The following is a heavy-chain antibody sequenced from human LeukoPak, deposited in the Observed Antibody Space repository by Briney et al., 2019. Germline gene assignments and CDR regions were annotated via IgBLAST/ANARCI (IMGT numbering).Heavy chain of an antibody. Sequence: ASETLSLTCTVSGGSISSYYWSWIRQPPGKGLEWIGYIYYTGSTNYNPSLKSRVTISVDTSKNQFSLKLSSVTAADTAVYYCARDYGSSDSYWYFGLWGRGTLVTVSS. CDR2: IYYTGST. CDR1: GGSISSYY. D-gene: IGHD3-22*01. J-gene: IGHJ2*01. V-gene: IGHV4-59*01. CDR3: ARDYGSSDSYWYFGL.